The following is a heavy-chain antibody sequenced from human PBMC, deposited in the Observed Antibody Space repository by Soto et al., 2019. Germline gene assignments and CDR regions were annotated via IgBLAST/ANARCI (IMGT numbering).Heavy chain of an antibody. Sequence: EVQLVESGGGLVQPGGSLRLSCAASGFTFSSYWMSWVRQAPGKGLEWVANIKQDGSEKYYVDSVKGRFTISRDNAKNSLYLQMNSLRAEDTAVYYCARDNGYGEVYYYGMDVWGQGTTVTVSS. CDR3: ARDNGYGEVYYYGMDV. J-gene: IGHJ6*02. V-gene: IGHV3-7*03. D-gene: IGHD4-17*01. CDR2: IKQDGSEK. CDR1: GFTFSSYW.